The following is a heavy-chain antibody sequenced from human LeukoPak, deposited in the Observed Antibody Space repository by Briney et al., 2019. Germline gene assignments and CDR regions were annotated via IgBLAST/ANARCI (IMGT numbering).Heavy chain of an antibody. V-gene: IGHV4-34*01. D-gene: IGHD3-22*01. CDR2: INHSGST. CDR1: GGSFSGYY. J-gene: IGHJ4*02. CDR3: ARLGSYAYYYDSSGYYY. Sequence: PSETLSLTCAVYGGSFSGYYWSWIRQPPGKGLEWIGEINHSGSTNYNPSLKSRVTISVDTSKNQFSLKLSSVTAADTAVYYCARLGSYAYYYDSSGYYYWGQGTLVTVSS.